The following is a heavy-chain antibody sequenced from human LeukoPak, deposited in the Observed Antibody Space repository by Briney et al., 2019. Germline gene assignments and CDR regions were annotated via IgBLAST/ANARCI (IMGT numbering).Heavy chain of an antibody. CDR3: ARVYYYDSSGYYGY. V-gene: IGHV3-7*01. D-gene: IGHD3-22*01. CDR1: GFTFSNYW. CDR2: IKQDGSEI. J-gene: IGHJ4*02. Sequence: GGSLRLSCAASGFTFSNYWMGWVRQAPGKGLEWVANIKQDGSEIYYVDSVKGRFTISRDTAKDSLYLQMNSLRAEDTALYYCARVYYYDSSGYYGYWGQGTLVTVSS.